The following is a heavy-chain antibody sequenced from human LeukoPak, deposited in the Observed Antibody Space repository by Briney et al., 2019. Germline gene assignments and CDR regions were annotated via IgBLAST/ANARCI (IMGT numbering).Heavy chain of an antibody. V-gene: IGHV3-9*01. D-gene: IGHD2-2*01. CDR1: GFTFDDYA. J-gene: IGHJ4*02. CDR3: ARGVPGFYYFDY. Sequence: GGSLRLSCAASGFTFDDYAMHWVRQAPGKGLEWVSGISWNSGSIGYADSVKGRFTISRDNAENTLYLQMNSLRAEDTAVYFCARGVPGFYYFDYWGQGTLVTVSS. CDR2: ISWNSGSI.